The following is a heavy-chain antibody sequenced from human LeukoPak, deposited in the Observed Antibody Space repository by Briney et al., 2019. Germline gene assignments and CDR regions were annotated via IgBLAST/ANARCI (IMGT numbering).Heavy chain of an antibody. V-gene: IGHV1-69*06. CDR3: AREYDILTGYYMSYFDY. Sequence: ASVKVSCKASGGTFSNYAISWVRQAPGQGLEWIGGIIPIFGTANYAQKFQGRVTITADKSTSTAYMELSSLRSEDTAVYYCAREYDILTGYYMSYFDYWGQGTLVTVSS. D-gene: IGHD3-9*01. CDR1: GGTFSNYA. J-gene: IGHJ4*02. CDR2: IIPIFGTA.